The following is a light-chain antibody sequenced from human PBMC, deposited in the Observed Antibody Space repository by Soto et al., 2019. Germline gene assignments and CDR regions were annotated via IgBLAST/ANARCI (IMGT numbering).Light chain of an antibody. CDR1: NIGSKS. CDR3: HVWDSSSDHYV. Sequence: SYELTQPPSVSVAPGQTARITCGGNNIGSKSVHWYQQKPGQAPVLVVYDDSDRPSGSPERFSGSNSGNTATLTISRVEAVDDADYYCHVWDSSSDHYVFGTGTKGTVL. CDR2: DDS. J-gene: IGLJ1*01. V-gene: IGLV3-21*02.